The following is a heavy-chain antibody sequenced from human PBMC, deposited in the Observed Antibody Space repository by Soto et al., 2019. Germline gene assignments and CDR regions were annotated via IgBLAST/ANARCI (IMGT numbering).Heavy chain of an antibody. V-gene: IGHV1-58*01. D-gene: IGHD3-10*01. J-gene: IGHJ4*02. CDR3: AADYGSGSYYMVFDY. CDR2: IVVGSGNT. Sequence: SVKVSCKASGFTFTSSAVQWVRQARGQRLEWIGWIVVGSGNTNYAQKFQERVTITRDMSTSTAYMELSSLRSEDTAVYYCAADYGSGSYYMVFDYWGQGTLVTVSS. CDR1: GFTFTSSA.